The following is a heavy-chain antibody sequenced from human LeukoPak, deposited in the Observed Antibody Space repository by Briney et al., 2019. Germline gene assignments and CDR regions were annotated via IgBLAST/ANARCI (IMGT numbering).Heavy chain of an antibody. CDR2: INNDGSST. J-gene: IGHJ4*02. D-gene: IGHD5-24*01. CDR3: ARGRGADY. Sequence: HPGGSLRLSCAASGFTFSSYWMHWVRQAPGKGLVWVSRINNDGSSTSYADSVKGRFTISRDNAKNSLFLQMNSLRVEDTAVYYCARGRGADYWGQGTLVTVSS. V-gene: IGHV3-74*01. CDR1: GFTFSSYW.